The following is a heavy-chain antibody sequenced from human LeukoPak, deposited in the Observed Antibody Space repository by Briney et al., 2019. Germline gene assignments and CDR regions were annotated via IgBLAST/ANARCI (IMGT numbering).Heavy chain of an antibody. CDR3: ARVRSGSYSRYYFDY. Sequence: GASVKVSCKASGGTFSSYAISWVRQAPGQGLEWMGGIIPIFGTANYAQKFQGRVTITTDESTSTAYMELSSLRSEDTAVYYCARVRSGSYSRYYFDYWGQGTLVTVSS. CDR2: IIPIFGTA. V-gene: IGHV1-69*05. CDR1: GGTFSSYA. D-gene: IGHD1-26*01. J-gene: IGHJ4*02.